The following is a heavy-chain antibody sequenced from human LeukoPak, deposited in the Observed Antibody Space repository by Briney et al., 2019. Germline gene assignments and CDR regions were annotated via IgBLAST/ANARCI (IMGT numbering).Heavy chain of an antibody. CDR2: MNPNSGNT. J-gene: IGHJ4*02. Sequence: ASVKVSCKASGYTFTSYDINWVRQATGQGLEWMGWMNPNSGNTGYAQKFQGRVTMTRNTSISTAYMELSSLRSEDPAVYYCARVPAFYGDYDFDYWGQGTLVTVSS. V-gene: IGHV1-8*01. CDR3: ARVPAFYGDYDFDY. CDR1: GYTFTSYD. D-gene: IGHD4-17*01.